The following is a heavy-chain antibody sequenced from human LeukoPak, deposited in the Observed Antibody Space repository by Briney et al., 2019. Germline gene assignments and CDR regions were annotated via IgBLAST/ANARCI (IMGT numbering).Heavy chain of an antibody. V-gene: IGHV3-30*02. CDR2: TRYDRSNK. CDR3: TTGIWDYGDSLSFY. D-gene: IGHD4-17*01. Sequence: GGSLRLSCAASGFTFGSYGMHWVRQAPGKGLEWVAFTRYDRSNKYYPDSVKGRFTISRDNSKNTPYLQINSLRTEDTAVYYCTTGIWDYGDSLSFYWGQGTLVTVSS. CDR1: GFTFGSYG. J-gene: IGHJ1*01.